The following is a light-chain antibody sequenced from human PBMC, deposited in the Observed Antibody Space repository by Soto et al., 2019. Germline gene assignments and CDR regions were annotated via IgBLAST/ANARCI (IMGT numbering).Light chain of an antibody. Sequence: SYELTQPHSVSVSPGQTARITCGGTNIGRKSVHWYQQKPGQAPVLVVYDDSDRHSGIPERFSGSNSGNTATLTISRVEAGDEADYYCQVWDSSSDHRVFGTGTKLTVL. J-gene: IGLJ1*01. CDR1: NIGRKS. CDR3: QVWDSSSDHRV. CDR2: DDS. V-gene: IGLV3-21*02.